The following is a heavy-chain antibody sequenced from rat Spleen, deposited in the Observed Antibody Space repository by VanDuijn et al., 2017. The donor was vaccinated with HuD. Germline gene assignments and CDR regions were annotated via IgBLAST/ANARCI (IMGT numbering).Heavy chain of an antibody. CDR2: ISYDGSST. J-gene: IGHJ2*01. Sequence: EVQLVESGGGLVQPGRSLKLSCAASGFTFSDYNMAWVRQAPKKGLEWVATISYDGSSTYYRDSVKGRFTISRDNAKSTLYLQMDSLRSEDTATYYCATVRTVAAFFDYWGQGVMVTVSS. D-gene: IGHD1-3*01. V-gene: IGHV5-7*01. CDR1: GFTFSDYN. CDR3: ATVRTVAAFFDY.